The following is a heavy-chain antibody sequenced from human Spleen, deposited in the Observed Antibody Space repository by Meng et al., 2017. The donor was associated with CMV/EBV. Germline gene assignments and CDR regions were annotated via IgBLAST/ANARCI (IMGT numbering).Heavy chain of an antibody. V-gene: IGHV4-30-4*01. CDR2: IYHSGST. D-gene: IGHD2-21*02. Sequence: SGVSISSGDDYCSWVRQPPGKRLEWIGHIYHSGSTYYNPSLESRVSMSLDMSKNQFSLKLRSVTAADTAVYYCARYCGGDCYGFDYWGQGTLVTVSS. CDR1: GVSISSGDDY. CDR3: ARYCGGDCYGFDY. J-gene: IGHJ4*02.